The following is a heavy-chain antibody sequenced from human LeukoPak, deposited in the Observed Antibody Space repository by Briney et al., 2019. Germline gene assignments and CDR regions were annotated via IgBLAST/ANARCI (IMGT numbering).Heavy chain of an antibody. CDR1: GGSISSYY. Sequence: PSETLSLTCTVSGGSISSYYWSWIRQPPGKGLEWIGEINHSGSTNYNPSLKSRVTISVDTSKNQFSLKLSSVTAADTAVYYCARGDGAVVTAMRWDYWGQGTLVTVSS. CDR3: ARGDGAVVTAMRWDY. D-gene: IGHD2-21*02. J-gene: IGHJ4*02. V-gene: IGHV4-34*01. CDR2: INHSGST.